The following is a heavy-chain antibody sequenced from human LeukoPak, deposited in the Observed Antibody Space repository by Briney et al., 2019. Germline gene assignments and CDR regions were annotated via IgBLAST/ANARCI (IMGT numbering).Heavy chain of an antibody. CDR1: GGSISSYY. CDR3: ARVVRESGYDLSLDI. Sequence: SETLSLTCTVSGGSISSYYWSWIRQPPGKGLEWIRYIYYSGSTNYNPSLKSRVTISVDTSKNQFSLKLSSVTAADTAVYYCARVVRESGYDLSLDIWGPGTMVTVSS. CDR2: IYYSGST. D-gene: IGHD5-12*01. V-gene: IGHV4-59*01. J-gene: IGHJ3*02.